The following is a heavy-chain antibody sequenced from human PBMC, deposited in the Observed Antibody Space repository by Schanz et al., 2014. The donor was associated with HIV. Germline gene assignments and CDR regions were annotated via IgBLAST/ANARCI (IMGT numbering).Heavy chain of an antibody. J-gene: IGHJ4*02. D-gene: IGHD3-22*01. CDR3: ASDLNTPEIVVLLDY. Sequence: QVQLVQSGAEVKKPGSSVKVSCQASGGSFSSSTISWVRQAPGQGLEWMGGIIPLFGTRNYAQMFQGRVTITADESTNTAYMELSSLRSEDTAVYYCASDLNTPEIVVLLDYWGQGTLVTVSS. V-gene: IGHV1-69*01. CDR2: IIPLFGTR. CDR1: GGSFSSST.